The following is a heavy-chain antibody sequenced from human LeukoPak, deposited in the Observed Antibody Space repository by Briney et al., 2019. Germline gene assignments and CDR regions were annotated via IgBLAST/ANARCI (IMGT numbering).Heavy chain of an antibody. V-gene: IGHV3-30*18. CDR2: ISYDGSNK. CDR1: GFIFSSYG. J-gene: IGHJ6*02. Sequence: GGSLRLSCAASGFIFSSYGMNWVRQAPGKGLEWVAVISYDGSNKYYADSVKGRFTISRDNSKNTLYLQMNSLRAEDTAVYYCAKAYYDILTGFPPPYYYYYGMDVWGQGTTVTVSS. CDR3: AKAYYDILTGFPPPYYYYYGMDV. D-gene: IGHD3-9*01.